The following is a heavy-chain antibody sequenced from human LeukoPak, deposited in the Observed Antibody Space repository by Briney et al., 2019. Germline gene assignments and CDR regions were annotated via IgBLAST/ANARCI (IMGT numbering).Heavy chain of an antibody. CDR2: IGFSAYNT. Sequence: PGGTLRLSCAASGFTFSAYAMSWVRQAPGKGLEWVSTIGFSAYNTDYTDPVKGRFTISRDNSKNTLYLQMNSLRAEDTAVYYCARDLYDSSGYYPYWGQGTLVTVSS. CDR3: ARDLYDSSGYYPY. V-gene: IGHV3-23*01. CDR1: GFTFSAYA. D-gene: IGHD3-22*01. J-gene: IGHJ4*02.